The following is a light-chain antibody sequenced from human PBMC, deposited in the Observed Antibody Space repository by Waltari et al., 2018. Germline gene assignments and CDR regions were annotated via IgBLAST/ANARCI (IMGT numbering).Light chain of an antibody. CDR2: INT. CDR1: SSNIGAGYD. V-gene: IGLV1-40*01. J-gene: IGLJ2*01. CDR3: QSYDSSLSGRV. Sequence: QSVLTQPPSVSGAPGQRVTISCTGSSSNIGAGYDVHWFQQLPGTAPKLLTYINTNRPSGFPDRFSGSRAGTSASLAITGLRAEDEADYYCQSYDSSLSGRVFGGGTKVTVV.